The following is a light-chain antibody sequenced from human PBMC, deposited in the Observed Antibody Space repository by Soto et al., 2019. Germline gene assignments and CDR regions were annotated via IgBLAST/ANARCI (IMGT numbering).Light chain of an antibody. Sequence: EIVMTQSPATLSVSPGERATLSCRASQSVSSNLAWYQQKPGQAPRLLIYGASTRATAIPGRFSGSGSGTEFTLTISSLQSEDFAVYFCHQYNNWPPWTFGQGTKVEIK. CDR3: HQYNNWPPWT. CDR1: QSVSSN. CDR2: GAS. V-gene: IGKV3-15*01. J-gene: IGKJ1*01.